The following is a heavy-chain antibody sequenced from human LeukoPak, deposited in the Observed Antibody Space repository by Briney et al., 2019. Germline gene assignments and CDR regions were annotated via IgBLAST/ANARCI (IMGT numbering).Heavy chain of an antibody. D-gene: IGHD6-19*01. CDR3: ARDLDSSGSFDY. Sequence: GGSLRLSCAASGFTFSSYAMHWVRQAPGKGLEWVAVISYDGSNKYYADSVKGRFTISRDNPKNTLYLQMNSLRAEDTAVYYCARDLDSSGSFDYWGQGTLVTVSS. J-gene: IGHJ4*02. V-gene: IGHV3-30*04. CDR2: ISYDGSNK. CDR1: GFTFSSYA.